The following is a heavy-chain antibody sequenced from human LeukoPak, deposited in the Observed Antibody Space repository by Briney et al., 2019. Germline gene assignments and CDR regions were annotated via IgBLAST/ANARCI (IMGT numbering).Heavy chain of an antibody. J-gene: IGHJ4*02. D-gene: IGHD4-17*01. Sequence: SETLSLTCTVSGGPISSGDYYWSWIRQPPGKGLEWIGYIYYSGSTYYNPSLKSRVTISVDTSKNQFSLKLSSVTAADTAVYYCARVRDGDYSYYFDYWGQGTLVTVSS. CDR2: IYYSGST. CDR1: GGPISSGDYY. CDR3: ARVRDGDYSYYFDY. V-gene: IGHV4-30-4*01.